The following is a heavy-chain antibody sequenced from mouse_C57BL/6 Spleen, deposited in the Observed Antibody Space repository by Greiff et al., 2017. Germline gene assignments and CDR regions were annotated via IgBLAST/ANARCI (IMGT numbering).Heavy chain of an antibody. Sequence: VQLQQSGTVLARPGASVKMSCKTSGYTFTSYWMHWVNQRPGQGLEWIGAIYPGNSDTSYNQKFKGKAKLTAVTSASTAYMELSSLTNEDSAVYYCTRGLGQDYFDYWGQGTTLTVSS. V-gene: IGHV1-5*01. CDR1: GYTFTSYW. CDR2: IYPGNSDT. CDR3: TRGLGQDYFDY. J-gene: IGHJ2*01. D-gene: IGHD3-3*01.